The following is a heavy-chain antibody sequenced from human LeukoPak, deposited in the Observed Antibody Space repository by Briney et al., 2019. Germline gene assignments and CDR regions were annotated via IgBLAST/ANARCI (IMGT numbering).Heavy chain of an antibody. CDR1: AFTFSSYA. CDR2: ISYDGSNK. Sequence: GGSLRLSCAASAFTFSSYAMHWVRQAPGKGLEWVAVISYDGSNKYYADSVKGRFTISRDNSKNTLDLQMNRLRVEDTAVYYCARRAGAYSHPYDYWGQGTLVTVSS. CDR3: ARRAGAYSHPYDY. D-gene: IGHD4/OR15-4a*01. V-gene: IGHV3-30*04. J-gene: IGHJ4*02.